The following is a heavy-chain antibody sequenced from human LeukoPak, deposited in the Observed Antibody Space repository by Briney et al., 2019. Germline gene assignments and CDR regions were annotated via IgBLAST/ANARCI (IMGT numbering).Heavy chain of an antibody. J-gene: IGHJ6*03. Sequence: PGGSLRLSCAASGFTFSDYYMSWIRQAPGKGLEWVSYISSSGSTIYYADSVKGRFTISRDNAKNSLYLQMNSLRAEDTAVYYCARRGYYYGSGSYYYYYYMDVWGKGTTVTVSS. CDR2: ISSSGSTI. CDR1: GFTFSDYY. V-gene: IGHV3-11*04. D-gene: IGHD3-10*01. CDR3: ARRGYYYGSGSYYYYYYMDV.